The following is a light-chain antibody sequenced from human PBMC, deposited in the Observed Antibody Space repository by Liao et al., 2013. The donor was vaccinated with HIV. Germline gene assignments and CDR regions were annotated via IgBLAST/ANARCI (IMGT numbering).Light chain of an antibody. CDR1: ALPKQY. J-gene: IGLJ2*01. V-gene: IGLV3-25*03. CDR3: QSADSRGTYVV. CDR2: KDS. Sequence: SYELTQPPSVSVSPGQTATITCSGDALPKQYAYWYQQKPGQAPVVVMHKDSERPSGIPERFSGSSSGTTVTLTISGVQAEDEADYYCQSADSRGTYVVFGGGTKLTVL.